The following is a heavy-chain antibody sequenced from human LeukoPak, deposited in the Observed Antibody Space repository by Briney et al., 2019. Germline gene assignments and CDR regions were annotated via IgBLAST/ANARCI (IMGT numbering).Heavy chain of an antibody. V-gene: IGHV3-23*01. CDR3: ILKRDAFDI. Sequence: GGSLRLSCAASGFTFSSYGMYWVRQAPGKGLEWVSAISGSGGSTYYADSVKGRFTISRDNSKNTLYLQMNSLRAEDTAVYYCILKRDAFDIWGQGTMVTVSS. J-gene: IGHJ3*02. CDR1: GFTFSSYG. D-gene: IGHD2-21*01. CDR2: ISGSGGST.